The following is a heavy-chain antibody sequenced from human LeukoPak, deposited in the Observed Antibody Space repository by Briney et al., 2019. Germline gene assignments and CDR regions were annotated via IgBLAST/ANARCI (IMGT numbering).Heavy chain of an antibody. Sequence: SETLSLTCSVSGDSISSYYWYWIRQPPGKGLEWIGYIYYSGSTNYNPSLKSRVTISVDTSKNQFSLKLSSVTAADTAVYYCAKLYGSGTSTNFFDYWGQGTLVTVSS. V-gene: IGHV4-59*01. D-gene: IGHD3-10*01. CDR1: GDSISSYY. J-gene: IGHJ4*02. CDR2: IYYSGST. CDR3: AKLYGSGTSTNFFDY.